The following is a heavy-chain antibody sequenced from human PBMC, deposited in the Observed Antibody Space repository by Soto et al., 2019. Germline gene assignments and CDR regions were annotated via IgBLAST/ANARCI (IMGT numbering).Heavy chain of an antibody. CDR3: VKEGIGRIKEFAY. J-gene: IGHJ4*01. Sequence: GGSLRLSCAGSGFTFSSYAMSWVRQAPGKGLEWVSGISGSADGAYYADSVKGRFTISRDNSKSTQHLQMNSLGAEDTAVYYCVKEGIGRIKEFAYWGQGTLVTVSS. V-gene: IGHV3-23*01. CDR2: ISGSADGA. CDR1: GFTFSSYA.